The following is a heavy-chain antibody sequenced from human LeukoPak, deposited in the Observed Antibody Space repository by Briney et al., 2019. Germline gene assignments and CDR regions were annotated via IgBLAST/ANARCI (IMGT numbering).Heavy chain of an antibody. CDR1: GFTFSSYG. CDR3: AKDQRNYGMDV. V-gene: IGHV3-23*01. Sequence: GGSLRLSCAASGFTFSSYGMHWVRQAPGKGLEWVSTISGSGSSTYYADSVKGRFTVSRDNSKNTMYLQMNSLRADDTAVYSCAKDQRNYGMDVWGQGTTVIVSS. D-gene: IGHD6-25*01. J-gene: IGHJ6*02. CDR2: ISGSGSST.